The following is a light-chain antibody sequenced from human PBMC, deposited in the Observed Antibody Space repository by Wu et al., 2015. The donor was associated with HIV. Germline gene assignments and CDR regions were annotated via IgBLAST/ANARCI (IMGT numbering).Light chain of an antibody. Sequence: DIQMTQSPSTLSASVGDRVTITCRASQSINTWLAWYQQKPGKAPKLLIYKASSLESGVPSRFSGSGSGTTFTLTISSLQPDDFATYYCQQYTTWTFGKGPRWKSN. CDR3: QQYTTWT. CDR1: QSINTW. J-gene: IGKJ1*01. V-gene: IGKV1-5*03. CDR2: KAS.